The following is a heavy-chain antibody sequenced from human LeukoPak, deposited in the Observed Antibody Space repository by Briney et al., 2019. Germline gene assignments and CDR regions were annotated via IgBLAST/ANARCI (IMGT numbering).Heavy chain of an antibody. CDR2: ISGYNGNT. J-gene: IGHJ2*01. CDR3: ARGLGVVTAQSEQPKPRYFDL. D-gene: IGHD2-21*02. CDR1: GYTFISYG. Sequence: ASVKVSCKASGYTFISYGISWVRQAPGQGLEWMGWISGYNGNTNYAQNLQGRVTMTTDTSTSTAYMELRSLRSDDTAVYYCARGLGVVTAQSEQPKPRYFDLWGRGAQVTVSS. V-gene: IGHV1-18*01.